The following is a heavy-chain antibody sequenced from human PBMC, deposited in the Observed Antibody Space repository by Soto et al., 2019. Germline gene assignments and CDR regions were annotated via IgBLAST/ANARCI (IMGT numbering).Heavy chain of an antibody. CDR1: GFTFSDHY. V-gene: IGHV3-72*01. CDR2: TRNKANDYTT. Sequence: GGSLRLSCAASGFTFSDHYMDWVRQAPGKGLEWVGRTRNKANDYTTEYAASVKGRFTISRDDSKNSLYLQMNSLKTEDTAVYYCAREPPDLLTGYQTYHFDCWGQGPLATVSS. J-gene: IGHJ4*02. D-gene: IGHD3-9*01. CDR3: AREPPDLLTGYQTYHFDC.